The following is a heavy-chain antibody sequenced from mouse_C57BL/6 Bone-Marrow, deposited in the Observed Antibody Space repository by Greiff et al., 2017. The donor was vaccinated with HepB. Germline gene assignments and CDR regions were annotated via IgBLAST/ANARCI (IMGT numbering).Heavy chain of an antibody. CDR2: IYPRSGNT. J-gene: IGHJ3*01. CDR3: ARMGYYSNYERFAY. D-gene: IGHD2-5*01. Sequence: QVQLKESGAELARPGASVKLSCKASGYTFTSYGISWVKQRTGQGLEWIGEIYPRSGNTYYNEKFKGKATLTADKSSSTAYMELRSLTSEDSAVYFCARMGYYSNYERFAYWGQGTLVTVSA. CDR1: GYTFTSYG. V-gene: IGHV1-81*01.